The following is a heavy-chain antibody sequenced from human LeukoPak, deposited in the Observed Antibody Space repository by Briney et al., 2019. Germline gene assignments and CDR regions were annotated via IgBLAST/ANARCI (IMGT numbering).Heavy chain of an antibody. J-gene: IGHJ4*02. V-gene: IGHV4-59*01. Sequence: SETLSLTCTVSGGSISSYYWSWIRQPPGKGLEWIGYIYYSGSTNYNPSLKSRVIISVDTSKNQFSLKLSSVTAADTAVYYCARDRHYDSSGYYYFDYWGQGTLVTVSS. CDR2: IYYSGST. D-gene: IGHD3-22*01. CDR1: GGSISSYY. CDR3: ARDRHYDSSGYYYFDY.